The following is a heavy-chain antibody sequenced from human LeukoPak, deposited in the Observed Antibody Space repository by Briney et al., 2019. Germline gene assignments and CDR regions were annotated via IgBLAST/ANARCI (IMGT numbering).Heavy chain of an antibody. CDR3: ARFLWFGGRARWFDP. CDR2: IYYSGST. J-gene: IGHJ5*02. CDR1: GGSISSSSYY. V-gene: IGHV4-39*07. D-gene: IGHD3-10*01. Sequence: PSETLSLTCTVSGGSISSSSYYWGWIRQPPGKGLEWIGSIYYSGSTYYNPSLKSRVTMSVDTSKNQFSLKLSSVTAADTAVYYCARFLWFGGRARWFDPWGQGTLVTVSS.